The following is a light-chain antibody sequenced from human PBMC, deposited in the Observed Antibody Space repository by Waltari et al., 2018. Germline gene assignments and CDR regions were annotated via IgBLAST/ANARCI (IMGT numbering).Light chain of an antibody. Sequence: TCLASQGVSHQLALDQQKPGKAPKLLIYITSTLQSGVPSRFSGSGSGTDFTLTIDGLQSEDFATYYCLQYDSYPWTFGQGTKVEIK. CDR2: ITS. V-gene: IGKV1-8*01. CDR1: QGVSHQ. CDR3: LQYDSYPWT. J-gene: IGKJ1*01.